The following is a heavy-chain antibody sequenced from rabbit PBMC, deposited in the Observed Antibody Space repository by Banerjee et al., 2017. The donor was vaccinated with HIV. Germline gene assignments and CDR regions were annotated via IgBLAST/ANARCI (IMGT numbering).Heavy chain of an antibody. CDR2: IDPVFGRT. J-gene: IGHJ4*01. V-gene: IGHV1S47*01. CDR1: GFDFSSYG. D-gene: IGHD2-1*01. Sequence: QEQLVESGGGLVQPGGSLKLSCKASGFDFSSYGVSWVRQAPGKGLEWIGYIDPVFGRTYYASWVNGRFTISSHDAQNTLYLQLNSLTAADTATYFCVRDLGGTMTTGNLWGQGTLVTVS. CDR3: VRDLGGTMTTGNL.